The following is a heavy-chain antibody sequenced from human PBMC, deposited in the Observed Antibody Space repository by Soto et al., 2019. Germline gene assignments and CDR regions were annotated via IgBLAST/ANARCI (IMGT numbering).Heavy chain of an antibody. CDR1: GFIFNNYA. CDR3: ATVPLRPYYFAY. V-gene: IGHV3-23*01. CDR2: ISASGVST. D-gene: IGHD4-17*01. J-gene: IGHJ4*02. Sequence: EVQLLDSGGGLAQPGGSLRVSCAASGFIFNNYAMNWVRQAPGEGLQWVAGISASGVSTYYADSVKGRFIISRDNSKNTLFLQMNSLRAEDTAIYYCATVPLRPYYFAYWGLGTLVTVSS.